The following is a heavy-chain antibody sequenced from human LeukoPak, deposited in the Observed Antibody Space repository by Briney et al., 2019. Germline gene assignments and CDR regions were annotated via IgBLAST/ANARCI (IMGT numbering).Heavy chain of an antibody. D-gene: IGHD6-19*01. CDR2: IRYDGSNK. J-gene: IGHJ4*02. CDR3: AKDRLAVADEYYFDY. Sequence: AGGSLRLSCAASGFTFSSYGMHWVRQAPGKGLEWVAFIRYDGSNKYYADSVKGRFTISRDNSKNTLYLQMNSLRAEDTAVYYCAKDRLAVADEYYFDYWGQGTLVTVSS. V-gene: IGHV3-30*02. CDR1: GFTFSSYG.